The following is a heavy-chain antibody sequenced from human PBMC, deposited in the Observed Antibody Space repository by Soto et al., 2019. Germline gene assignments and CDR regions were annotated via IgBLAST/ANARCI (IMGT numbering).Heavy chain of an antibody. D-gene: IGHD2-2*02. J-gene: IGHJ5*02. CDR2: IYYSGST. CDR1: GGSISSGDYY. Sequence: SETLSLTCTVSGGSISSGDYYWSWIRQPPGKGLEWIGYIYYSGSTYYNPSLKSRVTISVDTSKNQFSLKLGSVTAADTAVYYCARGRITTIVVVPAAIVSWRQRTLVTVSS. CDR3: ARGRITTIVVVPAAIVS. V-gene: IGHV4-30-4*01.